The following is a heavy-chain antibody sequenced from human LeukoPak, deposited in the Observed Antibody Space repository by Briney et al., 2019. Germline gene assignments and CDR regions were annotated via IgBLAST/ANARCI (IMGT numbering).Heavy chain of an antibody. D-gene: IGHD2-15*01. J-gene: IGHJ4*02. CDR3: AKDFSELPEFDY. V-gene: IGHV3-30*02. CDR2: IRYDGSNK. Sequence: GGSLRLSCAASGFTFSNYGMHWVRQAPGKGLEWVAFIRYDGSNKYYADSVKGRFTISRDNSKNTLYLQMNSLRAEDTAVYYCAKDFSELPEFDYWGQGTLVTVSS. CDR1: GFTFSNYG.